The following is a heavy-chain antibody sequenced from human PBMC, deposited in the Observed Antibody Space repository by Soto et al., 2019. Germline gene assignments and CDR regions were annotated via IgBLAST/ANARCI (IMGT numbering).Heavy chain of an antibody. V-gene: IGHV3-11*05. CDR3: AMRNGTRGILGIGD. Sequence: QVQLVESGGGLVKPGGSLRLSCAASGFTFSDYDMRWIRQAPGKGLEWVAYISSSSSYTNYADSVKGRFTISRDNPKNSLYVQMNGLRSENTAVYYCAMRNGTRGILGIGDWGQETTVTVSS. J-gene: IGHJ6*02. CDR1: GFTFSDYD. D-gene: IGHD1-1*01. CDR2: ISSSSSYT.